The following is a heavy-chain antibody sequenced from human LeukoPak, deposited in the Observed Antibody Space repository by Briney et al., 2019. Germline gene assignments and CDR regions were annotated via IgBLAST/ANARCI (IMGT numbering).Heavy chain of an antibody. D-gene: IGHD5-24*01. V-gene: IGHV3-66*01. J-gene: IGHJ3*02. Sequence: GGSLRLSCAASGFTVSSNYMSWVRQAPGKGLEWVSVIYSGGSTYYADSVKGRFTISRDNSKNTLYLQMNSLRAEDTAVYYCASGRDGYNYGYAAFDIWGQGTMVTVSS. CDR3: ASGRDGYNYGYAAFDI. CDR2: IYSGGST. CDR1: GFTVSSNY.